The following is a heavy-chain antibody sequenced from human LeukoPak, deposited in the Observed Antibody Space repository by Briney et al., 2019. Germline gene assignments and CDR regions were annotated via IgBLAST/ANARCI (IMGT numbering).Heavy chain of an antibody. CDR3: ARHGSTDYFDY. CDR1: GGSISTTNSF. V-gene: IGHV4-39*01. J-gene: IGHJ4*02. Sequence: SETLSLTCGVTGGSISTTNSFWGWIRQPPGKGLEWFGRIYYSGSTFYNPSLKSRVTISVDTSKNQFSLRLSSVTAADTAVYYRARHGSTDYFDYWGQGTLVTVSS. CDR2: IYYSGST.